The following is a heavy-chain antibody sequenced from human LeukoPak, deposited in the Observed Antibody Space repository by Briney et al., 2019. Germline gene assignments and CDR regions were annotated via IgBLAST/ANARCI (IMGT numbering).Heavy chain of an antibody. V-gene: IGHV4-31*03. Sequence: SETLSLTCTVSGGSISSGGYYWSWIRQHPGKGLEWIGYIYYSGSTYYNPSLKSRVTISVDKSKNQFSLRLTSVTAADTAVYYCASEVVVTATYWFDPWGQGTLVTVSS. CDR3: ASEVVVTATYWFDP. J-gene: IGHJ5*02. D-gene: IGHD2-21*02. CDR2: IYYSGST. CDR1: GGSISSGGYY.